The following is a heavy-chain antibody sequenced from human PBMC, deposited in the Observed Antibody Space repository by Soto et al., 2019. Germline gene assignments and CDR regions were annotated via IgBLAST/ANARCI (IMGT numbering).Heavy chain of an antibody. J-gene: IGHJ3*02. V-gene: IGHV1-69*12. CDR1: GGTFSSYA. D-gene: IGHD3-10*01. CDR3: AAQAPYGSGSYYNEGDAFDI. Sequence: QVQLVQSGAEVKKPGSSVKVSCKASGGTFSSYAISWVRQAPGQGLEWMGGIIPIFGTANYAQKFQGRVTITADESTSTAYMEVSSLRSEDTAVYYCAAQAPYGSGSYYNEGDAFDIWGQGTMVTVSS. CDR2: IIPIFGTA.